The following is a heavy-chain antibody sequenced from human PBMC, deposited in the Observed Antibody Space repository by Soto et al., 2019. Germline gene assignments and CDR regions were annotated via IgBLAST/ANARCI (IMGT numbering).Heavy chain of an antibody. CDR3: ARDSGSIYYYYYYAMDV. D-gene: IGHD3-10*01. V-gene: IGHV3-30-3*01. CDR2: ISYDGSNK. J-gene: IGHJ6*02. Sequence: PGGSLRLSCAASGFTFSSYAMHWVRQAPGKGLEWVAVISYDGSNKYYADSVKGRFTISRDNSKNTLYLQMNSLRGEDTAVFYCARDSGSIYYYYYYAMDVWGQGTTVTVSS. CDR1: GFTFSSYA.